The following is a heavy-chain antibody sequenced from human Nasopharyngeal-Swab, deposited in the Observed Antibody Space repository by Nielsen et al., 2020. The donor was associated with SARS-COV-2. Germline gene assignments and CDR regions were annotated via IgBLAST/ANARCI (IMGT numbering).Heavy chain of an antibody. CDR3: ARDLLSGTAAMVYLDY. CDR2: ISAYNGNT. CDR1: GYTFTSYG. Sequence: ASVKVSCKASGYTFTSYGISWVRQAPGQGLEWMGWISAYNGNTNYAQKLQGRVTMTTDTSTRTAYMELRSLRSDDTAVYYCARDLLSGTAAMVYLDYWGQGTLVTVSS. J-gene: IGHJ4*02. V-gene: IGHV1-18*01. D-gene: IGHD5-18*01.